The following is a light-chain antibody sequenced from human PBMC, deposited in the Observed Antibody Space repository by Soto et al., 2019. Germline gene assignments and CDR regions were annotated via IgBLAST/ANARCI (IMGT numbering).Light chain of an antibody. CDR3: SSYTSSSTLYV. V-gene: IGLV2-14*03. J-gene: IGLJ1*01. Sequence: QSALTHPASVSGSPGQSITISCTGTSSDVGGYNYVSWYQQHPGKAPKLMISDVSNRPSGVSDRFSGSKSGNTASLTISGLQAEDDADYYCSSYTSSSTLYVFGTGTKVTVL. CDR2: DVS. CDR1: SSDVGGYNY.